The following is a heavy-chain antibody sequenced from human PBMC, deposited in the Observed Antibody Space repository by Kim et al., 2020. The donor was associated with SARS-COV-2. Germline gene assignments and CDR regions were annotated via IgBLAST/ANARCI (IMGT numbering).Heavy chain of an antibody. CDR1: RGVLSNYY. CDR3: AKAHRVFCSRDGTCFGMD. V-gene: IGHV4-4*07. J-gene: IGHJ6*01. Sequence: SETLSLTCTLSRGVLSNYYWNWVRQPAGKGLEWIGHVFDSGSTNINPSLKSRVTLSLDASTNQFFLRLTSVTAADTATYYCAKAHRVFCSRDGTCFGMD. D-gene: IGHD2-8*01. CDR2: VFDSGST.